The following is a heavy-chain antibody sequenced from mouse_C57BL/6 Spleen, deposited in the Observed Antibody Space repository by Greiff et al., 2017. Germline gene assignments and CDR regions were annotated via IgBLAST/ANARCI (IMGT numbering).Heavy chain of an antibody. CDR1: GYTFTRYW. CDR3: AYSKNYYAMDD. CDR2: IDPSDSET. V-gene: IGHV1-52*01. D-gene: IGHD2-5*01. J-gene: IGHJ4*01. Sequence: QVQLQQPGAELVRPGSSVKLSCKASGYTFTRYWMHWVKQRPIQGLEWIGNIDPSDSETHYNQKFKDKDTLTVDKSSSTAYMQLSSLTSEDSAVYYCAYSKNYYAMDDWGQGTSVTVSS.